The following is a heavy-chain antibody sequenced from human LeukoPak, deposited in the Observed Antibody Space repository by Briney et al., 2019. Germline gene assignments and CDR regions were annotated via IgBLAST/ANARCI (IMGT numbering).Heavy chain of an antibody. J-gene: IGHJ4*02. CDR2: FDSEDGET. CDR1: GYTLTELS. V-gene: IGHV1-24*01. CDR3: ATDPTGYSSGWYGNY. Sequence: ASVKVSCKVSGYTLTELSMHWVRQAPGKGLEWMGGFDSEDGETIYAQKFQGRVTMTEDTSTDTAYMELSSLRSEDTAVYYCATDPTGYSSGWYGNYWGQGTLVTVSS. D-gene: IGHD6-19*01.